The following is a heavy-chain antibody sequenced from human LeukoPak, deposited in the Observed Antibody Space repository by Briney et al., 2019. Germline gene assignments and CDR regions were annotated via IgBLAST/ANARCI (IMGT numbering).Heavy chain of an antibody. V-gene: IGHV1-18*01. Sequence: ASVKVSCKASGYTLTSYGISWVRQAPGQGLEWMGWISAYNGNTNYAQKLQGRVTMTTDTSTSTAYMELKSLRFDDTAVYYCARNVLRYFDWLLSPDAFDIWGQGTMVTVSS. CDR1: GYTLTSYG. J-gene: IGHJ3*02. CDR3: ARNVLRYFDWLLSPDAFDI. D-gene: IGHD3-9*01. CDR2: ISAYNGNT.